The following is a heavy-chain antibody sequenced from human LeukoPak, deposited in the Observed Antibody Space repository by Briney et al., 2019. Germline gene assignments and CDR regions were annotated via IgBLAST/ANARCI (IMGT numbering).Heavy chain of an antibody. CDR3: ARRISYYYGSGSLFDP. J-gene: IGHJ5*02. D-gene: IGHD3-10*01. CDR1: GGSISSYY. Sequence: SETLSLTCTVSGGSISSYYWSWIRQPAGKGLEWIGRIYTSGSTNYNPSLKSRVTISVDTSKNQFSLKLSSVTAADTAVYYCARRISYYYGSGSLFDPWGQGTLVTVSS. V-gene: IGHV4-4*07. CDR2: IYTSGST.